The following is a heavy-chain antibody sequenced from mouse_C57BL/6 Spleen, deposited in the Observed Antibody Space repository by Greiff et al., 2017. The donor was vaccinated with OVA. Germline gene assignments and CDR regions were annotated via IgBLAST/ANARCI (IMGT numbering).Heavy chain of an antibody. J-gene: IGHJ2*01. CDR2: IDPEDGDT. CDR1: GFNIKDYY. D-gene: IGHD1-1*01. V-gene: IGHV14-1*01. CDR3: TTITTASSFFDY. Sequence: VQLQQSGAELVRPGASVKLSCTASGFNIKDYYMHWVKQRPEQGLEWIGRIDPEDGDTEYAPKFQGKATMTADTSPNTAYLQLSSLTSEDTAVYYCTTITTASSFFDYWGQGTTLTVSS.